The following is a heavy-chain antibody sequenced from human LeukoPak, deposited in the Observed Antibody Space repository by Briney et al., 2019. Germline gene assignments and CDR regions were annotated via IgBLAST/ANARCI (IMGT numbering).Heavy chain of an antibody. Sequence: GASVKVSCKASGGTFSSYAISWVRQAPGRGLEWMGRIIPIFGIANYAQKFQGRVTITADKSTSTAYMELSSLRSEDTAVYYCARSLEVNCSGGSCDDYWGQGTLVTVSS. CDR3: ARSLEVNCSGGSCDDY. V-gene: IGHV1-69*04. D-gene: IGHD2-15*01. J-gene: IGHJ4*02. CDR1: GGTFSSYA. CDR2: IIPIFGIA.